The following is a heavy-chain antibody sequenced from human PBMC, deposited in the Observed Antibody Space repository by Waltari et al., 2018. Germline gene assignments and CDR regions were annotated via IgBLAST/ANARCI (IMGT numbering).Heavy chain of an antibody. D-gene: IGHD6-13*01. V-gene: IGHV3-53*02. Sequence: EVQLVETGGGLITPGGSLRLSCAASWFTVSSNSMGWVRQAPGKGVEWVSVIYSGGSTYYADSVKGRFTISRDNSKNTLYLQMNSLRAEDTAVYYCARDRSSSWFGWFDPWGQGTLVTVSS. CDR3: ARDRSSSWFGWFDP. CDR1: WFTVSSNS. J-gene: IGHJ5*02. CDR2: IYSGGST.